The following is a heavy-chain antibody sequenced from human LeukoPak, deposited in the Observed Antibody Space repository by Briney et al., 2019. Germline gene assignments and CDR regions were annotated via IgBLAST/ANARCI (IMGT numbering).Heavy chain of an antibody. J-gene: IGHJ4*02. CDR2: ISGSATST. V-gene: IGHV3-23*01. Sequence: PGGSLRLSCAASGFTFSNYALTWVSQAPGKGLEWVSAISGSATSTYYADSVKGRFTISRDNSKNTLFLQMNSLRAEDTALYYCANAAYCAGDCYSGFDIWGQGTLVTVSS. D-gene: IGHD2-21*02. CDR1: GFTFSNYA. CDR3: ANAAYCAGDCYSGFDI.